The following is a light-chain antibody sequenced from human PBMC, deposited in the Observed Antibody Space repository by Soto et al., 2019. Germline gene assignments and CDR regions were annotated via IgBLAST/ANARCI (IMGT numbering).Light chain of an antibody. CDR2: EVS. CDR1: SSDVGAYNY. CDR3: SSYTTSTTLI. J-gene: IGLJ2*01. V-gene: IGLV2-14*01. Sequence: QSALTQPASVSGSPGQSITIFCNGTSSDVGAYNYVSWYQQHPGKAPKLMISEVSNRPSGVSNRFSGSKSGNTASLTISGLQAEDEADYYSSSYTTSTTLIFGGGTKLTVL.